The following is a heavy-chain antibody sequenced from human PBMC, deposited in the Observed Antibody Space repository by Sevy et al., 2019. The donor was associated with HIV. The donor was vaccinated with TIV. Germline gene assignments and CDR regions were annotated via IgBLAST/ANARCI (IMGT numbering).Heavy chain of an antibody. CDR1: GFTFSSYS. Sequence: GGSLRRSCAASGFTFSSYSMHWVRRAPGKGLEWVSSINSISTYIDYADSVKGRFTISRDNAKNSLYLQMNSLRAEDTTVYYCARGPDYYDSSGYYYQWGQGTLVTVSS. D-gene: IGHD3-22*01. J-gene: IGHJ4*02. CDR3: ARGPDYYDSSGYYYQ. CDR2: INSISTYI. V-gene: IGHV3-21*01.